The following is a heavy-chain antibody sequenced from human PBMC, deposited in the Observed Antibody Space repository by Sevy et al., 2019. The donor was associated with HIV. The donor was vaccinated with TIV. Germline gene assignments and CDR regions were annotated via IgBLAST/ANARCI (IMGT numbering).Heavy chain of an antibody. Sequence: SETLSLTCAVYGGSFSGYYWSWIRQPPGKGLEWIGEINHSGSTNYNPSLKSRVTISVDTSKNQFSLKLSSVTAADTAVYYCARGLVAAGMGGGYYFDYWGQGTLVTVSS. CDR1: GGSFSGYY. CDR3: ARGLVAAGMGGGYYFDY. J-gene: IGHJ4*02. V-gene: IGHV4-34*01. D-gene: IGHD6-13*01. CDR2: INHSGST.